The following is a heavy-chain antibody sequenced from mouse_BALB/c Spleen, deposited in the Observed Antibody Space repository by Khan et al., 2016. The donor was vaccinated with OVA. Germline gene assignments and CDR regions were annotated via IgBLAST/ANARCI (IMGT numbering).Heavy chain of an antibody. V-gene: IGHV14-3*02. CDR1: GFNIKDTY. D-gene: IGHD2-3*01. CDR2: IDPANGNT. CDR3: ARDGYSPWFAY. Sequence: EVQLKESGAELVKPGASVKLSCTASGFNIKDTYMHWVKQRPEQGLEWIGRIDPANGNTIYDPKFQGKASITSDTSSNTAYLQLSSLTSEDTAVYYCARDGYSPWFAYWGQGTLVTVSA. J-gene: IGHJ3*01.